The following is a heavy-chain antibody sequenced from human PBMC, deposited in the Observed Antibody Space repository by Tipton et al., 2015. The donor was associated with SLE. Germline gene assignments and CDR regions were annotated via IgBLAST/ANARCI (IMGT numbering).Heavy chain of an antibody. J-gene: IGHJ6*03. CDR1: GFTFSSYSMN. CDR2: MYYTGST. CDR3: ARQGNYYYIDV. Sequence: LRLSCAASGFTFSSYSMNWVRQPPGKGLEWIGGMYYTGSTYYNPSLKSRVTISVDTSKNQFSLNLSSVTAADTAVYFCARQGNYYYIDVWGAGTTVTVSS. V-gene: IGHV4-39*01.